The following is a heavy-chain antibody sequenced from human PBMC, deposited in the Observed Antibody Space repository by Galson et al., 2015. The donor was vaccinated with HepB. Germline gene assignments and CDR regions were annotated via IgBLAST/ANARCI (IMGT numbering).Heavy chain of an antibody. D-gene: IGHD3-10*01. CDR1: GFAFSSYS. CDR3: ARDVGFGDYFDY. Sequence: SLRLSCAASGFAFSSYSMNWVRQAPGKGLEWVSCISRSSSYIDYADSVKGRFTISRDNAKNSLYLQMNSLRAEDTAVYYCARDVGFGDYFDYWGQGTLVTVSS. V-gene: IGHV3-21*01. J-gene: IGHJ4*02. CDR2: ISRSSSYI.